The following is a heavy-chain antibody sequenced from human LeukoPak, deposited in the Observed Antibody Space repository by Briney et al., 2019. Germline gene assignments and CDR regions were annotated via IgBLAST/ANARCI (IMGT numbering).Heavy chain of an antibody. D-gene: IGHD5-18*01. Sequence: PSGTLSLTCAVSGGSISSSNWWSWVRQPPGKGLEWVGEIYHSGSTNYNPSLKSRVTISVDTSKNQFSLKLSSVTAADTAMYYCARTTEGGYTYDYFYYYYMDVWGKGTTVTISS. V-gene: IGHV4-4*02. CDR1: GGSISSSNW. CDR3: ARTTEGGYTYDYFYYYYMDV. CDR2: IYHSGST. J-gene: IGHJ6*03.